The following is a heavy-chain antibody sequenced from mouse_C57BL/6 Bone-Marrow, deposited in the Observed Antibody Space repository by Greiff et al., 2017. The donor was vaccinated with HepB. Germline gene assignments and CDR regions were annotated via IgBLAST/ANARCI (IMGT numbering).Heavy chain of an antibody. CDR3: AAYYYGSSYYFDY. D-gene: IGHD1-1*01. CDR1: GFNIKNTY. CDR2: IDPENGNT. V-gene: IGHV14-3*01. J-gene: IGHJ2*01. Sequence: VQLQQSVAELVRPGASVKLSCTASGFNIKNTYMHWVKQRPEQGLEWIGRIDPENGNTKYAPKFQGKATITADTASNTAYLQLSSLTSEDTAIYYCAAYYYGSSYYFDYWGQGTTLTVSS.